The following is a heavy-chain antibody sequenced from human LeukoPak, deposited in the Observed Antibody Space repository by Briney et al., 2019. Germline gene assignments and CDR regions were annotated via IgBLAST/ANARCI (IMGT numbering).Heavy chain of an antibody. Sequence: SGPTLVKPPQTLTLTCTFSGLSLTTTGVGVGWIRQPPGKALEWLALIYWDDDKRYSPSLKSRLTITKDTSKNQVVLTMTNMDPVDTATYYCAHRKSGSCMDVWGQGTTVTVSS. CDR3: AHRKSGSCMDV. J-gene: IGHJ6*02. CDR2: IYWDDDK. V-gene: IGHV2-5*02. CDR1: GLSLTTTGVG. D-gene: IGHD1-26*01.